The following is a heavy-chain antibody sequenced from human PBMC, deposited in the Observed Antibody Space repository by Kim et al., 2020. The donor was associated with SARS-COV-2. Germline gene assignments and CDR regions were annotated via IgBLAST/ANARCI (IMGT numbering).Heavy chain of an antibody. D-gene: IGHD3-10*01. J-gene: IGHJ6*02. V-gene: IGHV1-69*01. Sequence: KFQGRVTITADESTSTAYMELSSLRSEDTAVYYCARGTSGGWGYYGMDVWGQGTTVTVSS. CDR3: ARGTSGGWGYYGMDV.